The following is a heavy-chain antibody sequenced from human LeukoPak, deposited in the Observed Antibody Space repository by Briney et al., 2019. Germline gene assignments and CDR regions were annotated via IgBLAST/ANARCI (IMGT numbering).Heavy chain of an antibody. D-gene: IGHD3-10*01. Sequence: ASVKVSCKASGYTFTSYGISWVRQAPGQGLEWMGWNSAYNGNTNYAQKLQGRVTMTTDTSTSTAYMELRSLRSDDTAVYYCARRRPRAYYYGSGREYYYYGMDVWGQGTTVTVSS. CDR3: ARRRPRAYYYGSGREYYYYGMDV. CDR1: GYTFTSYG. J-gene: IGHJ6*02. V-gene: IGHV1-18*01. CDR2: NSAYNGNT.